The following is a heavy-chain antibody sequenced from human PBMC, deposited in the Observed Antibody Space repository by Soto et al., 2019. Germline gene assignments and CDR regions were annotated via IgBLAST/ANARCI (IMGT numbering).Heavy chain of an antibody. D-gene: IGHD2-15*01. J-gene: IGHJ6*02. CDR2: ISYDESNK. Sequence: GGSLRLSCAASGCTVSSYHMHWVRQAPGKGLEWVAVISYDESNKYYADSVKGRFTISRDNSKNTLYLQMNSLRAEDTAVYYCASDPRLHYYYYGMDVWGQGTTVTVPS. CDR3: ASDPRLHYYYYGMDV. CDR1: GCTVSSYH. V-gene: IGHV3-30*03.